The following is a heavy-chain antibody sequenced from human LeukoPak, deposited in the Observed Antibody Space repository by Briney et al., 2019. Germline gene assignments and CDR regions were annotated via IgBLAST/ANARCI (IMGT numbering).Heavy chain of an antibody. V-gene: IGHV3-30-3*01. D-gene: IGHD3-22*01. CDR3: HLDYYDSSGSTIDY. J-gene: IGHJ4*02. CDR1: GFTFSSYA. CDR2: ISYDGSNK. Sequence: GGSLRLSCAASGFTFSSYAMHWVRQAPGKGLEWVAVISYDGSNKYYADSVKGRFTISRDNSKNTLYLQMNSLRAEDTAVYYCHLDYYDSSGSTIDYWGQGTLVTVSS.